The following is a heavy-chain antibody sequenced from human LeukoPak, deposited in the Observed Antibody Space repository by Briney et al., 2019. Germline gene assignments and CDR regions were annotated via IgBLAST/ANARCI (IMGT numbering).Heavy chain of an antibody. D-gene: IGHD6-6*01. CDR2: ISWNSGST. CDR1: GFTFDDYA. V-gene: IGHV3-9*01. Sequence: PGRSLRLSCAASGFTFDDYAMHWVRQAPGKGLEWVSGISWNSGSTYYADSVKGRFTISRDNSKNTLYLQMNSLRAEDTAVYYCAKNEYSSSSAAHYWGQGTLVTVSS. J-gene: IGHJ4*02. CDR3: AKNEYSSSSAAHY.